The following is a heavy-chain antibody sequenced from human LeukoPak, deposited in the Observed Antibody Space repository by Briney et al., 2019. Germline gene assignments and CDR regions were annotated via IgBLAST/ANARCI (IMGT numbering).Heavy chain of an antibody. CDR1: GGSFSGYY. Sequence: SETLSLTCAVYGGSFSGYYWSWIRQPPGKGLEWIGEINHSGSTNYNPSLKSRVTISVDTSKNQFSLKLNSVTAADTAVYYCARTYRRGSYFDYWGQGTLVTVSS. V-gene: IGHV4-34*01. CDR2: INHSGST. D-gene: IGHD6-19*01. CDR3: ARTYRRGSYFDY. J-gene: IGHJ4*02.